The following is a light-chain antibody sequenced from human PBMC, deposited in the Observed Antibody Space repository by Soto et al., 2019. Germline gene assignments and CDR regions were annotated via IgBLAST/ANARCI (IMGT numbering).Light chain of an antibody. V-gene: IGKV3-15*01. CDR1: QSVSSK. CDR2: GAS. CDR3: QQYNDWPPA. Sequence: ETVMTQSPATLSLSPGERATLSCRASQSVSSKLVWYQQKPGQAPRFLIYGASTRATGIPARFRGSGSGTEFTLTIDSLQSEDFAVYYCQQYNDWPPAFGGGIKVDIK. J-gene: IGKJ4*01.